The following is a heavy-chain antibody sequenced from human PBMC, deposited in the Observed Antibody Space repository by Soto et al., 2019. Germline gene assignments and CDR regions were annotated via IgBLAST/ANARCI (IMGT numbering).Heavy chain of an antibody. V-gene: IGHV1-69*12. Sequence: QVQLVQSGAEVKKPGSSVKVSCKASGGTFSSYAISWVRQAPGQGLEWVGGIIPIFGTANYAQKLQGRVTITADESTSTAYMELSSLRSEDTAVYYCARESRYCSGGSCYFLPGIDYWGQGTLVTVSS. J-gene: IGHJ4*02. D-gene: IGHD2-15*01. CDR2: IIPIFGTA. CDR1: GGTFSSYA. CDR3: ARESRYCSGGSCYFLPGIDY.